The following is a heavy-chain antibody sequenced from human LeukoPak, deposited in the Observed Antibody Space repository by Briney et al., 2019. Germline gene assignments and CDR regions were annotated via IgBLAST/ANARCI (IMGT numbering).Heavy chain of an antibody. J-gene: IGHJ5*02. V-gene: IGHV4-59*01. D-gene: IGHD6-13*01. Sequence: PSETLSLTCTVSGGSISSYYWSWIRQPPGKGLEWIGYIYYSGSTNYNPSLKSRVTISVDTSKNQFSLKLSSVTAADTAVYYCARVIAAAGNWFGPWGQGTLVTVSS. CDR3: ARVIAAAGNWFGP. CDR2: IYYSGST. CDR1: GGSISSYY.